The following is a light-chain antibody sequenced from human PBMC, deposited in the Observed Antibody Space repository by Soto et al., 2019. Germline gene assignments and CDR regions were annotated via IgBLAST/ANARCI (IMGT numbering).Light chain of an antibody. CDR1: QRVSSY. CDR2: DAS. V-gene: IGKV3-11*01. Sequence: EIVLTQSPATLSLSPGERATLSCRASQRVSSYLAWYQQKPGQATRLLIYDASNRATGIPARFSGSGSGTDFTLTISSLEPEDFAVYYCQQRSNWPRFTFGPGTKVDIK. J-gene: IGKJ3*01. CDR3: QQRSNWPRFT.